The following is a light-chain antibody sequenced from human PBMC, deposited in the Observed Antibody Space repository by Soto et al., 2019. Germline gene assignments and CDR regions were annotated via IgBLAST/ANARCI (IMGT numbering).Light chain of an antibody. CDR3: QQSYSTPLT. CDR1: QSISSY. J-gene: IGKJ4*01. CDR2: AAS. Sequence: DIQMTQSPSSLSASVGDRVTITCRASQSISSYLNWYQQKPGKAPKHLIYAASSLQSGVPSRFSGSGSGTDFTLTISSLQPEDFATYYCQQSYSTPLTFGGGTKVELK. V-gene: IGKV1-39*01.